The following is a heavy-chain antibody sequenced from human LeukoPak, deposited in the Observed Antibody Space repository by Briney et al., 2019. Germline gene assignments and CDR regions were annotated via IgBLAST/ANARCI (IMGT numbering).Heavy chain of an antibody. J-gene: IGHJ3*02. CDR1: GFTFSSYA. Sequence: GRSLRLSCAASGFTFSSYAMSWVRQAPGKGLEWVSAISGSGGSTYYADSVKGRFTISRDNSKNTLYLQMNSLRAEDTAVYYCAKAVDWDPKIHAFDIWGQGTMVTVSS. V-gene: IGHV3-23*01. CDR3: AKAVDWDPKIHAFDI. CDR2: ISGSGGST. D-gene: IGHD1-26*01.